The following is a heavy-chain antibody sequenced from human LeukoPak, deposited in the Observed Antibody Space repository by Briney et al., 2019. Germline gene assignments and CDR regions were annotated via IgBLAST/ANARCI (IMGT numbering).Heavy chain of an antibody. Sequence: GGSLRLSCAASGFTFSSYGMHWVSQAPGKWMEWVAVIWYDGSNKYYADSVKGRFTISRDNSKNTLYLQMNSLRAEDTAVYYCASGGCGGDCYSDFDYWGQGTLVTVSS. J-gene: IGHJ4*02. CDR3: ASGGCGGDCYSDFDY. V-gene: IGHV3-33*01. CDR2: IWYDGSNK. CDR1: GFTFSSYG. D-gene: IGHD2-21*02.